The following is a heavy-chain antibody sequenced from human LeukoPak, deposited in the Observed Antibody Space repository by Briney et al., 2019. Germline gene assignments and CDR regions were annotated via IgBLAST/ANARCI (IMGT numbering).Heavy chain of an antibody. V-gene: IGHV3-23*01. CDR1: GFTFSSYA. J-gene: IGHJ4*02. CDR2: ISGSGGST. D-gene: IGHD3-22*01. Sequence: GGSLRLSCAASGFTFSSYAMGWVRQAPGKGLEWVSAISGSGGSTYYADSVKGRFTISRDNSKNTLYLQMNSLRAEDTAVYYCAKDQRTGAYYYDSSGYYALDYWGQGTLVTVSS. CDR3: AKDQRTGAYYYDSSGYYALDY.